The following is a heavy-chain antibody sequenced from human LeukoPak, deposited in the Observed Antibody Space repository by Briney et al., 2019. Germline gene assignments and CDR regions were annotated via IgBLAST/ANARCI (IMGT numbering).Heavy chain of an antibody. CDR2: INHSGST. CDR3: ARGRPTYDFWSGLSRYGMDV. CDR1: GGSFSGYY. Sequence: SETLSLTCAVYGGSFSGYYWSWIRQPPGKGLEWIVEINHSGSTNYNPSLKSRVTISVDTSKNQFSLKLSSVTAADTAVYYCARGRPTYDFWSGLSRYGMDVWGQGTTVTVSS. V-gene: IGHV4-34*01. J-gene: IGHJ6*02. D-gene: IGHD3-3*01.